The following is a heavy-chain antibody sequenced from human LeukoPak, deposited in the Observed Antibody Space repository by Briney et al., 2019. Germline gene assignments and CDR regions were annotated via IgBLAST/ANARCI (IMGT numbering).Heavy chain of an antibody. J-gene: IGHJ5*02. CDR3: ARGGAIVVVPAAYNWFDP. CDR1: GYTFTSYY. D-gene: IGHD2-2*01. V-gene: IGHV1-46*03. Sequence: ASVKVSCKASGYTFTSYYMYWVRQVPGQGLEWMGMTNPSGGSTTYAQKFQGRVTMTRDTSTSTVYMELSSLRSEDTAVYYCARGGAIVVVPAAYNWFDPWGQGTLVTVSS. CDR2: TNPSGGST.